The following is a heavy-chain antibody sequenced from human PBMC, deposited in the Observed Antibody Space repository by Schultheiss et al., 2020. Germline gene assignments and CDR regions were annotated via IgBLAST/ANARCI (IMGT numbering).Heavy chain of an antibody. D-gene: IGHD6-19*01. J-gene: IGHJ6*02. CDR3: ARITAVAGMDYYYYGMDV. CDR1: GFSLSTSGMC. CDR2: IDWDDDK. V-gene: IGHV2-70*01. Sequence: SGPTLVKPTQTLTLTCTFSGFSLSTSGMCVSWIRQPPGKALEWLALIDWDDDKYYSPSLKSRLTITKDTSKNQVVLTMTNMDPVDTATYYCARITAVAGMDYYYYGMDVWGQGTTVTVSS.